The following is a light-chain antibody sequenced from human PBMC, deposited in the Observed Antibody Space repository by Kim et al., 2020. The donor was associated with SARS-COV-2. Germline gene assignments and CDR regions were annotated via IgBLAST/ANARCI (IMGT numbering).Light chain of an antibody. CDR1: NNNVGNQG. CDR3: SAWDISLSAWV. Sequence: RHTATLTCTGNNNNVGNQGAAWLQQHQGHPPKLLFYANNNRPSGISERLSASRSGNTASLTITGLQPEDEADYYCSAWDISLSAWVFGGGTQLTVL. CDR2: ANN. V-gene: IGLV10-54*01. J-gene: IGLJ3*02.